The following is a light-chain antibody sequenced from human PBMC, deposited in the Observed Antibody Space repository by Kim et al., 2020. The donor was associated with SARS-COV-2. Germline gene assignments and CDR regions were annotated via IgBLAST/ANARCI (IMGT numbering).Light chain of an antibody. CDR3: QKYNGAPWT. CDR1: QGISHD. J-gene: IGKJ1*01. V-gene: IGKV1-27*01. CDR2: AAS. Sequence: ASVGDRVTITCRASQGISHDLAWYQQKPGKVPKLLIFAASALHSGVPSRFRGSGSGTDFTLTISSLQPEDVATYYCQKYNGAPWTFGQGTKVDIK.